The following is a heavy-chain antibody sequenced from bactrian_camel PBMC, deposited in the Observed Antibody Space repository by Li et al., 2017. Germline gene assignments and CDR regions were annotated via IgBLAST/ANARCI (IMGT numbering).Heavy chain of an antibody. CDR1: GYDDRSDC. Sequence: HVQLVESGGGSVQAGGSLRLSCVASGYDDRSDCMGWYRQVPGKAREGIAALDSGGRSTYADSVKGRFTISEDNAKNTLYLQMNSLKPEDSAMYYCAARPRYYLCDYVASPSFAYRGQGTQ. CDR2: LDSGGRS. CDR3: AARPRYYLCDYVASPSFAY. J-gene: IGHJ6*01. D-gene: IGHD4*01. V-gene: IGHV3S53*01.